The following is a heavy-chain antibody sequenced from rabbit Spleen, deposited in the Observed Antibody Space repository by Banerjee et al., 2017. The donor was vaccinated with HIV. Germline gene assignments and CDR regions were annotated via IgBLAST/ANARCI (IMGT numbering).Heavy chain of an antibody. D-gene: IGHD1-1*01. J-gene: IGHJ4*01. V-gene: IGHV1S45*01. CDR2: IYTDNSKT. Sequence: QEQLEESGGGLVKPEGSLTLTCKASGLSISSGYDMCWVRQAPGKGLEWIACIYTDNSKTYYANWAKGRFTVSKTSSPSVTLQMTSLTVADTATYFCARDVGSGPYIDGYFNLWGQGTLVTVS. CDR1: GLSISSGYD. CDR3: ARDVGSGPYIDGYFNL.